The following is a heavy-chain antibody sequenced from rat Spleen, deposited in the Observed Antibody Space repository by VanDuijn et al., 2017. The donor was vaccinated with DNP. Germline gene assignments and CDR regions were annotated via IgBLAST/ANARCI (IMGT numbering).Heavy chain of an antibody. D-gene: IGHD4-3*01. CDR2: IGSDGYAP. CDR3: VRWNSGHFDY. CDR1: GFTFSDYY. J-gene: IGHJ2*01. V-gene: IGHV5-22*01. Sequence: EVQLVEYGGGLVQPGRSLKLSCAASGFTFSDYYMAWVRQAPTKGLEWVAYIGSDGYAPYYGDSVKGRFTISRDNAKNTLYLQMNSLRSEDMATYYCVRWNSGHFDYWGQGVMVPVSS.